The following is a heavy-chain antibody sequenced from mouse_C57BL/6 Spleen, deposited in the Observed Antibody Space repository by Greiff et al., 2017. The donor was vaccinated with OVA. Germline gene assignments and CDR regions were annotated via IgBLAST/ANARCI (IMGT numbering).Heavy chain of an antibody. CDR1: GYSITSGYY. CDR3: AREGDYFDY. CDR2: ISYDGSN. V-gene: IGHV3-6*01. Sequence: ESGPGLVKPSQSLSLPCSVTGYSITSGYYWNWIRQFPGNKLEWMGYISYDGSNNYNPSLKNRISITRDTSKNQFFLKLNSVTTEDTATYYCAREGDYFDYWGQGTTLTVSS. J-gene: IGHJ2*01.